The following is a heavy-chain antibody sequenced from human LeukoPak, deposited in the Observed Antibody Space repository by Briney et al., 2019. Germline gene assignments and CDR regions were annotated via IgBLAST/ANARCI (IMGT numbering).Heavy chain of an antibody. Sequence: SETLSLTCTVSGGSISSYYWSWIRQPPGKGLEWIGYIYYSGSTNYNPSLKSRVTISVDTSKNQFSLKLSSVTAADTAVYYCARAGSSGLAIDYWGQGTLVTVSS. CDR1: GGSISSYY. CDR3: ARAGSSGLAIDY. J-gene: IGHJ4*02. D-gene: IGHD6-19*01. V-gene: IGHV4-59*01. CDR2: IYYSGST.